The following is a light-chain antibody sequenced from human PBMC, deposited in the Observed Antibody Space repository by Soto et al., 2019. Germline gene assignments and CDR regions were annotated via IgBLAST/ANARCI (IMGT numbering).Light chain of an antibody. CDR1: MYNIGSNT. V-gene: IGLV1-44*01. J-gene: IGLJ1*01. CDR2: GNN. CDR3: AAWDDTLSAQV. Sequence: QAVRTQPPSASGTPGQRVTISCAGGMYNIGSNTVDWYQHLPGTAPKLLMYGNNQRPSGVPDRFSGSKSGTSASLAISGLRSDDEADYYCAAWDDTLSAQVFGSGTKVTVL.